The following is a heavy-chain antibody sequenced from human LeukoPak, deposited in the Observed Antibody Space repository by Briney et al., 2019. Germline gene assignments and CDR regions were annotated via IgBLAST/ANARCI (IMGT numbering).Heavy chain of an antibody. CDR1: GFTVGTNY. Sequence: GGSLRLSCAASGFTVGTNYMSWVRQAPGKGLEWVSLIYSGSSTYYANSVKGRFTISRDNSKNTVYLQMNSLRAEDTAVYYCARGYDFWSKAVGYWGQGTLVTVSS. D-gene: IGHD3-3*01. J-gene: IGHJ4*02. CDR3: ARGYDFWSKAVGY. CDR2: IYSGSST. V-gene: IGHV3-53*01.